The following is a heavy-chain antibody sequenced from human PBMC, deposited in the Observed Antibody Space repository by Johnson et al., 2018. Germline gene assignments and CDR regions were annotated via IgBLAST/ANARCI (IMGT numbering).Heavy chain of an antibody. D-gene: IGHD5-12*01. Sequence: VQLVESGTEVKKPGESLXISXKGSGYNFTNYWIGWVRQMPGIGLEWMGIMYPGDSDIRYSPSFQGQVTISADRSISTAYLQWSSLKASDTAMYFCARPRSGLAVTAFDIWGQGTMVTVSS. CDR1: GYNFTNYW. CDR3: ARPRSGLAVTAFDI. J-gene: IGHJ3*02. V-gene: IGHV5-51*01. CDR2: MYPGDSDI.